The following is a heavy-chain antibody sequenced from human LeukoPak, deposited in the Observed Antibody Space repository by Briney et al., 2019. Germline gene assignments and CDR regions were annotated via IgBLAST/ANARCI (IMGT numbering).Heavy chain of an antibody. D-gene: IGHD2-2*02. CDR3: ARHLIVVVPAAIGNFDY. Sequence: KTSETLSLTCTVSGYSISSGYYWGWIRQPPGKGLEWIGSIYHSGSTYYNPSLKSRVTISVDTSKNQFSLKLSSVTAADTAVYYCARHLIVVVPAAIGNFDYWGQGTLVTVSS. CDR2: IYHSGST. V-gene: IGHV4-38-2*02. J-gene: IGHJ4*02. CDR1: GYSISSGYY.